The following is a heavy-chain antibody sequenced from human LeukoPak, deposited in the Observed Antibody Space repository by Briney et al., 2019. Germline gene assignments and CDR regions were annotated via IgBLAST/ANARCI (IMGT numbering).Heavy chain of an antibody. CDR3: ARDGSGWQKPDY. Sequence: SSVKVSCKASGYTFTSYGISWVRQAPGPGLEWMGWIGGNNGNTNYAQKVQGRVTMTTDTSTTTAYMEMRSLRPDDTAVYYCARDGSGWQKPDYWGQGTLVTVSP. CDR2: IGGNNGNT. V-gene: IGHV1-18*01. CDR1: GYTFTSYG. J-gene: IGHJ4*02. D-gene: IGHD6-19*01.